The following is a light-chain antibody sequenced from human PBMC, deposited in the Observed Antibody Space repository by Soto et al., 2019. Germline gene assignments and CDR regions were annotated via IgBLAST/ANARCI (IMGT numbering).Light chain of an antibody. V-gene: IGKV3-20*01. CDR1: QSVSSSY. J-gene: IGKJ4*01. CDR3: QQYGSSLLT. Sequence: EIVLTQSPGTLSLSPGERATLSCRSSQSVSSSYLAWHQQKPGQAPRLLIYGASSRATGIPDRFSGSGSGTDLTLTISRLEPEDFAVYYCQQYGSSLLTFGGGTKVDI. CDR2: GAS.